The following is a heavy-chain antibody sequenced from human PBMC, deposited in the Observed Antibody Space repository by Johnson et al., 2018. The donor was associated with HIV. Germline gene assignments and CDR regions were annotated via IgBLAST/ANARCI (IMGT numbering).Heavy chain of an antibody. CDR2: IYSGGIT. CDR1: GFTVSSNY. V-gene: IGHV3-66*03. D-gene: IGHD3-22*01. CDR3: ARDPAIRWSEWDSSGYYSPDAFDI. J-gene: IGHJ3*02. Sequence: VQLVESGGGLIQPGGSLRLSCAASGFTVSSNYMSWVRQAPWKGLEWVSVIYSGGITYYADSVKGRFTISRDNSKNTLYLQMNSLRAEDTAVYYCARDPAIRWSEWDSSGYYSPDAFDIWGQGTMVTVSS.